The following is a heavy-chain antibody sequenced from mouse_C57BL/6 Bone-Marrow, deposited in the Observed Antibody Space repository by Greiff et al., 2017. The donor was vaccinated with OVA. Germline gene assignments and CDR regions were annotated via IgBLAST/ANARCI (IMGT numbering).Heavy chain of an antibody. Sequence: VQLQQSGPVLVKPGASVKMSCKASGYTFTDYYMNWVKQSHGKSLEWIGVINPYNGGTSYNQKFKGKATLTVDKSSSTAYMELNSLTSEDSAVYYCARPLFYGSSGGYFDVWGTGTTVTVSS. D-gene: IGHD1-1*01. CDR2: INPYNGGT. CDR3: ARPLFYGSSGGYFDV. CDR1: GYTFTDYY. J-gene: IGHJ1*03. V-gene: IGHV1-19*01.